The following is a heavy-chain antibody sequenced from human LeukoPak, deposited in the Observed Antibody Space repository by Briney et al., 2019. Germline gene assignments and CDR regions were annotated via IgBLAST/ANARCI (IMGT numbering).Heavy chain of an antibody. V-gene: IGHV3-7*01. J-gene: IGHJ4*02. CDR1: GFTFSIFW. Sequence: GGSLRLSCAASGFTFSIFWMSWVRQAPGKGLEWVANIKQDGSAKYYVDSVKGRFTISRDNARNSLYLEMNNLRAEDTAIYYCATSCDSSGNNWGQGTLVTVSS. CDR2: IKQDGSAK. CDR3: ATSCDSSGNN. D-gene: IGHD3-22*01.